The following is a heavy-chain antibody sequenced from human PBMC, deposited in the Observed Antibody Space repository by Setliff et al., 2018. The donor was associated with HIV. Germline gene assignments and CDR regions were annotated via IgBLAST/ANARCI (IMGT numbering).Heavy chain of an antibody. CDR1: GYSIRSGYY. Sequence: SETLSLTCAVSGYSIRSGYYWGWIRQPPGKGLEWIGNIYHSGNTFHNPSLKSRVTISVHTSKNQFSLKLSSVTAADTAVYYCATYADRESNRFDPWGQGILVTVSS. D-gene: IGHD3-10*01. CDR2: IYHSGNT. V-gene: IGHV4-38-2*01. CDR3: ATYADRESNRFDP. J-gene: IGHJ5*02.